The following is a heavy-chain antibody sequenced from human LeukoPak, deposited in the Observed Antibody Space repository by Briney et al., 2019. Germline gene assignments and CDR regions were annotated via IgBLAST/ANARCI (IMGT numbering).Heavy chain of an antibody. V-gene: IGHV3-7*01. Sequence: GGSLRLSWAAFGFTFSNSWMSWVRQAPGKWLEWVANMNQDGSSIYYVDSVKGRFTISRDNAKYSLYLHMNSLRAEDTAVYYCTRGGGQLDFWGQGTLVTVSS. CDR3: TRGGGQLDF. CDR2: MNQDGSSI. J-gene: IGHJ4*02. D-gene: IGHD1-1*01. CDR1: GFTFSNSW.